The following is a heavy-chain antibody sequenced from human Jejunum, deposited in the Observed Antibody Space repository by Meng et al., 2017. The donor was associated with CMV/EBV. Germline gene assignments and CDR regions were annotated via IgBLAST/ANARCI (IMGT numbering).Heavy chain of an antibody. D-gene: IGHD1-1*01. CDR2: IKSKIHGEAT. V-gene: IGHV3-15*01. Sequence: VQLVESGXGWVKPGGSLRLSCAASEITDSAFIFSNAWMSWVRQAPGKGLEWVGHIKSKIHGEATDYAAPVKGRFTISRDDSKNMVYLQMNSLKTEDTAVYYCTPTGTTGYWGQGTLVTVSS. CDR3: TPTGTTGY. CDR1: EITDSAFIFSNAW. J-gene: IGHJ4*02.